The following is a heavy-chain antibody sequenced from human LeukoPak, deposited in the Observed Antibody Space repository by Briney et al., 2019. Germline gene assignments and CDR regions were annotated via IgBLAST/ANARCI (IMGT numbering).Heavy chain of an antibody. D-gene: IGHD6-19*01. CDR2: ISGSGGST. CDR1: GFTFSSYA. V-gene: IGHV3-23*01. Sequence: GGSLRLSCAASGFTFSSYAMSWVRQAPGKGLEWVSAISGSGGSTYYADSVKGRFTISRDSSKNTLYLQMSSLRAEDTVVYYCAKAQIAVADAFDYWGQGTLVTVSS. J-gene: IGHJ4*02. CDR3: AKAQIAVADAFDY.